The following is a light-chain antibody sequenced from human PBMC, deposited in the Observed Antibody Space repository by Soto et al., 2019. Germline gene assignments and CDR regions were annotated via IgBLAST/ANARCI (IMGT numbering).Light chain of an antibody. J-gene: IGKJ5*01. CDR3: HQHSNWPLVT. CDR1: QSVSSY. V-gene: IGKV3-11*01. Sequence: EIVLTQSPATLSLSPGERATLSCRASQSVSSYLAWYQQTPGQAPRLLIYDASNRDTGIPARFSGSGSGTDFSVTISSLEPEDFAVYYCHQHSNWPLVTFRQGTRLEIK. CDR2: DAS.